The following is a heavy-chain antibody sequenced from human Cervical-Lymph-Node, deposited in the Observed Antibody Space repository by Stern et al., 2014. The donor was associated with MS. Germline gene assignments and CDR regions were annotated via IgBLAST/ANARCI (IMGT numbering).Heavy chain of an antibody. D-gene: IGHD4-23*01. V-gene: IGHV4-59*01. CDR1: GGSLRTFS. J-gene: IGHJ4*02. CDR2: VYYNGTT. Sequence: QVHLQESGPGLVKPSATLSLTCTVSGGSLRTFSWSWIRQPPRRGLEWMGCVYYNGTTTHNPSLKSRVTMSVDTSKSQLSLRLHSVTAADTAVYYCARHSVGVKDFDSWGQGTLVTVSS. CDR3: ARHSVGVKDFDS.